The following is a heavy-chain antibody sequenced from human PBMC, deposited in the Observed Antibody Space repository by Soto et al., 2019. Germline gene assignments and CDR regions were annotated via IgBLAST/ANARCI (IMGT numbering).Heavy chain of an antibody. Sequence: QVHLQESGPGLVKPSETLSLTCTVSGGSMINRCWTWLRQRPGKGLEWIGYIFYNGGSIYNPSLKSRVSMSVDTSKNQFSLSLRSVTAADTAVYYCARESTSGWATGGLYEYWGQGSLVTVSS. CDR1: GGSMINRC. CDR2: IFYNGGS. D-gene: IGHD6-19*01. V-gene: IGHV4-59*11. J-gene: IGHJ4*02. CDR3: ARESTSGWATGGLYEY.